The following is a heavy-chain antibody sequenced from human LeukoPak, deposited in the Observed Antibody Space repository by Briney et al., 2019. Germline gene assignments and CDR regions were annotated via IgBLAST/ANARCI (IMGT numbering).Heavy chain of an antibody. J-gene: IGHJ4*02. CDR2: ISYDGSNK. D-gene: IGHD5-18*01. V-gene: IGHV3-30*18. CDR3: AKPHRRVDTAMVTDY. Sequence: GRSLRLSCAASGFTFSSYGMHWVRQAPGKGLEWVAVISYDGSNKYYADSVKGRFTISRDNSKNTLYLQMNSLRAEDTAVYYCAKPHRRVDTAMVTDYWGQGTLVTVSS. CDR1: GFTFSSYG.